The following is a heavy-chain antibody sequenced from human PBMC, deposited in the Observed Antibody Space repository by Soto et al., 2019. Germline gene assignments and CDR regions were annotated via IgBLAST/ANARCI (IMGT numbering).Heavy chain of an antibody. V-gene: IGHV1-18*01. D-gene: IGHD2-21*02. J-gene: IGHJ6*02. CDR3: ARTYCGGDCYSYFHYYYGMDV. CDR1: GYTFTSYG. Sequence: GASVKVSCKASGYTFTSYGISWVRQAPGQGLEWMGWISAYKGNTNYAQKLQGRVTMTTDTSTSTAYMELRSLRSDDTAVYYCARTYCGGDCYSYFHYYYGMDVWGQGTTVTVSS. CDR2: ISAYKGNT.